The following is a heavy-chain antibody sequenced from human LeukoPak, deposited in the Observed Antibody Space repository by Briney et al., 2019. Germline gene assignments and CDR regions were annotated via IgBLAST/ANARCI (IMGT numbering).Heavy chain of an antibody. D-gene: IGHD1-14*01. Sequence: GGSLKIPCRGSGYIIISYCIGWVRQLPREGVEGMGIIYPGDADTRYGASFQGELTILSDESISTAYLQWSSIKAADTAVDYCARLAETKNRYNTDRNYDPRYWGQGTLVSVS. CDR1: GYIIISYC. J-gene: IGHJ4*02. V-gene: IGHV5-51*01. CDR3: ARLAETKNRYNTDRNYDPRY. CDR2: IYPGDADT.